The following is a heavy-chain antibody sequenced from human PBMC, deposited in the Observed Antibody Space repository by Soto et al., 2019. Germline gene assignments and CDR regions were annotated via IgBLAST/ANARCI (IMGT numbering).Heavy chain of an antibody. D-gene: IGHD3-22*01. CDR2: IDNSGST. J-gene: IGHJ3*02. V-gene: IGHV4-30-4*01. CDR3: ARARGVNYDSEGVDAFDI. Sequence: SETLSLTCTVSGGSISSGDYYWSWIRQPPGKSLEWIGHIDNSGSTPYNPSLKSRFTISLDTSKNQFSLKLSSVTAADTAVYYCARARGVNYDSEGVDAFDIWGQGTLVTVSS. CDR1: GGSISSGDYY.